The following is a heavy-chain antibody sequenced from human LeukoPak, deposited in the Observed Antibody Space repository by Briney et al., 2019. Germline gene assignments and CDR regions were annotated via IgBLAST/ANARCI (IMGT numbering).Heavy chain of an antibody. CDR1: GFTVSSNY. CDR3: TRGDDHNAFDH. D-gene: IGHD1-1*01. CDR2: INSDGSST. Sequence: GGSLRLSCAASGFTVSSNYMNWVRQAPGKGPVWVSRINSDGSSTSHADSVKGRFTISRDNAKNTLYLQMSSLRVEDTAMYYCTRGDDHNAFDHWGQGTPVTVSS. J-gene: IGHJ4*02. V-gene: IGHV3-74*01.